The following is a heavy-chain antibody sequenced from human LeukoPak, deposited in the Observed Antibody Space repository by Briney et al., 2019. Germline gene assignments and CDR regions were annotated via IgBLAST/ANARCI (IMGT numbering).Heavy chain of an antibody. D-gene: IGHD6-13*01. CDR2: NHIYRGNT. V-gene: IGHV1-18*01. CDR1: GYSSTNYG. J-gene: IGHJ5*02. Sequence: ASVKVSCKASGYSSTNYGISWVRQAPGQGLEWMGWNHIYRGNTNYAQKFQGRVTMTTDTSTGTVYMEVRGLRSDDTAMYYCARDVGITVADSFDPWGQGTLVTVSS. CDR3: ARDVGITVADSFDP.